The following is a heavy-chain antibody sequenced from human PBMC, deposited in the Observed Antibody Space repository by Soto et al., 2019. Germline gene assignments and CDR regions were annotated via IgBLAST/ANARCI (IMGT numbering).Heavy chain of an antibody. D-gene: IGHD6-13*01. CDR1: GYTLSSYD. J-gene: IGHJ6*03. V-gene: IGHV1-8*01. CDR3: ARGGVSSCLINYSYYYMVV. Sequence: QEQLVQSGAEVRKPGASVKVSCKASGYTLSSYDINWVRQATGQGLEWMGWMNPKSGNTGYAQKFQGRVTMTRNTSISTAYMELSILRSEDTAVYYCARGGVSSCLINYSYYYMVVWGKGTTVTVSS. CDR2: MNPKSGNT.